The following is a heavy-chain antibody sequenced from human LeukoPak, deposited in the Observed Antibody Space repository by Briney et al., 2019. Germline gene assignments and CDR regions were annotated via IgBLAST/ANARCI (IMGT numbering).Heavy chain of an antibody. V-gene: IGHV3-30*18. Sequence: GRSLRLSCAASGFTFSSYGMHWVRQAPGKGLEWVAVISYDGSNKYYADSVKGRFTISRDNSKNTLYLQMNSLRAEDTAVYYCAKDKQWLGTSFDYWGQGTLVTVSS. J-gene: IGHJ4*02. CDR1: GFTFSSYG. CDR2: ISYDGSNK. D-gene: IGHD6-19*01. CDR3: AKDKQWLGTSFDY.